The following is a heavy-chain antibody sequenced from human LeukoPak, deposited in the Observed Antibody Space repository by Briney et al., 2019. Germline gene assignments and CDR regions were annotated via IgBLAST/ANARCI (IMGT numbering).Heavy chain of an antibody. CDR2: IIPILGIA. Sequence: SVKVSCKASGGTFSSYAISWVRQAPGQGLEWMGRIIPILGIANYAQKFQGRVTMTTDTSTSTAYMELRSLRSDDTAVYYCARITMVRGEGWFDPWGQGTLVTVSS. CDR1: GGTFSSYA. V-gene: IGHV1-69*04. CDR3: ARITMVRGEGWFDP. D-gene: IGHD3-10*01. J-gene: IGHJ5*02.